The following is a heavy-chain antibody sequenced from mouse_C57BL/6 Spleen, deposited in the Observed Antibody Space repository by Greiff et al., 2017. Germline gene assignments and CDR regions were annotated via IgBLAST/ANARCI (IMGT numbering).Heavy chain of an antibody. CDR1: GYTFTSYW. Sequence: QVQLKQPGAELVRPGTSVKLSCKASGYTFTSYWMHWVKQRPGQGLEWIGVIDPSDSYTNYNQKFKGKATLTVDTSSSTAYMQLSSLTSEDSAVYYCATQRAYDYDKGYWYFDVWGTGTTVTVSS. J-gene: IGHJ1*03. CDR3: ATQRAYDYDKGYWYFDV. D-gene: IGHD2-4*01. CDR2: IDPSDSYT. V-gene: IGHV1-59*01.